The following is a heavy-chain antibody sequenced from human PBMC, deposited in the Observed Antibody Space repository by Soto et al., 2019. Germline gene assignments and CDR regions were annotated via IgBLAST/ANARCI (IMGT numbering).Heavy chain of an antibody. CDR3: AKEVLGGRIAAPSGSFDY. V-gene: IGHV3-23*01. CDR1: GFTFSSYA. J-gene: IGHJ4*02. Sequence: GGSLRLSCAASGFTFSSYAMSWVRQAPGKGLEWVSAISGSGGSTYYADSVKGRFTISRDNSKNTLYLQMNSLRAEDTAVYYCAKEVLGGRIAAPSGSFDYWGQGTLVTVSS. CDR2: ISGSGGST. D-gene: IGHD6-6*01.